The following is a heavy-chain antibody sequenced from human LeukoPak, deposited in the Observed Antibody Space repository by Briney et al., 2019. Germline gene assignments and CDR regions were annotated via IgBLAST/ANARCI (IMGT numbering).Heavy chain of an antibody. D-gene: IGHD3-9*01. CDR3: AALYDILSRLAFDI. V-gene: IGHV3-30*02. CDR2: IRYDGSNK. Sequence: GGSLRLSCAASGFTFSSYGMHWVRQAPGKGLEWVAFIRYDGSNKYYADSVKGRFTISRDNSKNTLYLQMNSLRAEDTGVYYCAALYDILSRLAFDIWGQGTMVTVSS. CDR1: GFTFSSYG. J-gene: IGHJ3*02.